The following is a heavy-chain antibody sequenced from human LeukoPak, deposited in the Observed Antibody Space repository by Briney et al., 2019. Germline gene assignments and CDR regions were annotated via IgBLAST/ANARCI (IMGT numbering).Heavy chain of an antibody. V-gene: IGHV3-9*01. Sequence: PGRSLRLSCAASGFTFDDYAMHWVRQAPGKGLEWVSGISWNSGSIGYADSVKGRFTISRDNAKNSLYLQMNSLRAEDTALYYCAKDISAAAAGADYWGQGTLVTVPS. D-gene: IGHD6-13*01. J-gene: IGHJ4*02. CDR2: ISWNSGSI. CDR3: AKDISAAAAGADY. CDR1: GFTFDDYA.